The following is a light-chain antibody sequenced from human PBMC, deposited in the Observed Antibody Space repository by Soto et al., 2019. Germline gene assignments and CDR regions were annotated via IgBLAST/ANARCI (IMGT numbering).Light chain of an antibody. V-gene: IGLV3-21*02. CDR1: NIGSKG. Sequence: SYELTQPPSVSVAPVQTARIACGGTNIGSKGVHWYQQKPGQAPVLVVYDDSDRPSGIPERFSGSNSGNTATLTISRVEAGDEADYYCQVWDSSRDHVVFGGGTKLTVL. J-gene: IGLJ2*01. CDR2: DDS. CDR3: QVWDSSRDHVV.